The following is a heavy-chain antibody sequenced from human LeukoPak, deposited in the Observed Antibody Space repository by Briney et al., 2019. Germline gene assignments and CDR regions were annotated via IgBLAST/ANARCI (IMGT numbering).Heavy chain of an antibody. CDR2: IKQDGSEK. D-gene: IGHD7-27*01. CDR3: GRPGDLSDY. J-gene: IGHJ4*02. CDR1: GFTFDNHW. V-gene: IGHV3-7*01. Sequence: GGSLRLSCAVSAASAASGFTFDNHWMTWVRQAPGKGLEWVANIKQDGSEKHYVDSVKGRFIISRDNVENSLYLQMNSLRVEDTAVYYCGRPGDLSDYWGQGTLVTVSS.